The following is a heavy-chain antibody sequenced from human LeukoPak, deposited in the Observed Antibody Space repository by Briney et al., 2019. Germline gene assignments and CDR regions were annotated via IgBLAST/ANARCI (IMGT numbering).Heavy chain of an antibody. CDR2: ISSFSGTI. CDR1: GITFSSYS. CDR3: ARDQGGVGY. V-gene: IGHV3-48*01. Sequence: GGSLRLSCVASGITFSSYSMNWVHQAPGKGLEWVSYISSFSGTINYADSVKGRFTISRDNAKNSLYLQMNSLRAEDTAVYYCARDQGGVGYWGQGTLVTVSS. D-gene: IGHD3-16*01. J-gene: IGHJ4*02.